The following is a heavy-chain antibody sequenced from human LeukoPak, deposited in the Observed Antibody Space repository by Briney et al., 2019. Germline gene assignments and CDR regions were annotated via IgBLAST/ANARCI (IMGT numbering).Heavy chain of an antibody. CDR3: ARGSSYFDWLFFRSNWFDP. V-gene: IGHV4-34*01. J-gene: IGHJ5*02. D-gene: IGHD3-9*01. CDR1: GGSFSGYY. Sequence: PSETLSLTCAVYGGSFSGYYWSWIRQPPGKGLEWIGEINHSGSTNYNPSLKSRVTISVDTSKNQFSLKLSSVTAADTAVYYCARGSSYFDWLFFRSNWFDPWGQGTLVSVSS. CDR2: INHSGST.